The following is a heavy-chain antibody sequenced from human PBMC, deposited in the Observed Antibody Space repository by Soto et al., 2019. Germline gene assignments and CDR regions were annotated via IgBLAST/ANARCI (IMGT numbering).Heavy chain of an antibody. D-gene: IGHD3-9*01. CDR2: IVVGSGNT. CDR3: AAVPVNYDILTGYYYYYYYGMDV. J-gene: IGHJ6*02. CDR1: GFTFTSSA. Sequence: SVKVFCKASGFTFTSSAVQWVRQARGQRLEWIGWIVVGSGNTNYAQKFQERVTITRDMSTSTAYMELSSLRSEDTAVYYCAAVPVNYDILTGYYYYYYYGMDVWGQGTTVTVSS. V-gene: IGHV1-58*01.